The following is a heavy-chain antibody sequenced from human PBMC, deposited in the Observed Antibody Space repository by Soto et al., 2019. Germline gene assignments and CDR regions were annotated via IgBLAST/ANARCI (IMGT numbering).Heavy chain of an antibody. V-gene: IGHV1-3*01. Sequence: ASVKVSCKASGGTFSNLAINWVRQAPGQRLEWMGWINAGNGNTKYSQKFQGRVTITRDTSASTAYMELSSLRSEDTAVYYCAKSATVPAAIAYWGQGTLVTVSS. CDR1: GGTFSNLA. CDR2: INAGNGNT. CDR3: AKSATVPAAIAY. J-gene: IGHJ4*02. D-gene: IGHD2-2*02.